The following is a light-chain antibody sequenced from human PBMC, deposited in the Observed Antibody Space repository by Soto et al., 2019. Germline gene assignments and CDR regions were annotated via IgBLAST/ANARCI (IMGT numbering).Light chain of an antibody. CDR1: NIGSKS. J-gene: IGLJ2*01. Sequence: SYELTQPPSVSVAPGQTARIPCGGNNIGSKSVHWYQQKPGQAPVLVVYDDSDRPSGIPERFSGSNSGNTATLTISRVEAGDEADDYCQVWDSSSDHPVVFGGGTKLTVL. CDR3: QVWDSSSDHPVV. V-gene: IGLV3-21*02. CDR2: DDS.